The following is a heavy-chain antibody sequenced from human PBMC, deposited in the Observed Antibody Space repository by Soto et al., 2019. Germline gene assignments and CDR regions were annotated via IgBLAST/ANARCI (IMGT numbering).Heavy chain of an antibody. V-gene: IGHV1-3*01. CDR1: GYTFTSYA. CDR3: ASEIKVFGVVTYGMDV. Sequence: ASVKVSCKASGYTFTSYAMHWVRQAPGQRLEWMGWINAGNGNTKYSQKFQGRVTITRDTSASTAYMELSSLGSEDTAVYYCASEIKVFGVVTYGMDVWGQGTTVTVSS. D-gene: IGHD3-3*01. CDR2: INAGNGNT. J-gene: IGHJ6*02.